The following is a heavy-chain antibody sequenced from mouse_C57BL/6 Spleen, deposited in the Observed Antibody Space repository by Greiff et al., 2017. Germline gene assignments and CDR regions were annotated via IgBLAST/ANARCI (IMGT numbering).Heavy chain of an antibody. Sequence: QVQLQQSGPGLVAPSQSLSITCTVSGFSLTSYGVSWVRQPPGKGLEWLGVIWGDGSTTYHSALISRLITSKDNSKSQVFLKLNSLQTDDTATYYWAATRGYDYDEGDYYAMDYWGQGTSVTVSS. J-gene: IGHJ4*01. V-gene: IGHV2-3*01. CDR2: IWGDGST. CDR3: AATRGYDYDEGDYYAMDY. D-gene: IGHD2-4*01. CDR1: GFSLTSYG.